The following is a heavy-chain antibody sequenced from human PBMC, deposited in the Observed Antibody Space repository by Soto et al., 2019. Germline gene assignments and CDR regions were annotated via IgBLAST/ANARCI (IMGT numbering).Heavy chain of an antibody. CDR2: ITTYTGNT. V-gene: IGHV1-18*01. CDR3: VRDRGSGSYYLGSYYFDY. J-gene: IGHJ4*02. D-gene: IGHD1-26*01. Sequence: QVQLVQSGAEVRRPGASVRVSCKASGYTFTDYGFSWVRQAPGQGLEWMGGITTYTGNTKFAQKFQGRVTMTTDRFTSTAYMDLRSLTSDDTAVYYCVRDRGSGSYYLGSYYFDYWGQGTLVTVSS. CDR1: GYTFTDYG.